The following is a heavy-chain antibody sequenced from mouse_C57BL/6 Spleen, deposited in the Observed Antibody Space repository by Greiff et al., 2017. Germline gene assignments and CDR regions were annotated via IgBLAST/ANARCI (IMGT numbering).Heavy chain of an antibody. CDR3: AKEYYDDDGHFDY. J-gene: IGHJ2*01. Sequence: QVQLQQPGAELVKPGASVQLSCKASGYTFTSYWMHWVKQRPGQGLEWIGMIHPNSGSTNYNEKFKSKATLTVDKSSSTAYMQLSSLTSEDSAVYYCAKEYYDDDGHFDYWGQGTTLTVSS. D-gene: IGHD2-4*01. CDR2: IHPNSGST. CDR1: GYTFTSYW. V-gene: IGHV1-64*01.